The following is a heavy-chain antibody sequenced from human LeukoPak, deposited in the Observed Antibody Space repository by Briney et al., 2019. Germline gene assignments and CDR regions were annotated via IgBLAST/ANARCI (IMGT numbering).Heavy chain of an antibody. J-gene: IGHJ4*02. Sequence: SETLSLTCTVSGGSISSGGYYWSWIRQHPGKGLEWIGYIYYIGTTYYNPSLKSRVIISVDTSKNQFSLKLSSVTAADTAVYYCARVSRWGQLVSNWGQGTLVTVSS. CDR3: ARVSRWGQLVSN. V-gene: IGHV4-30-4*08. CDR2: IYYIGTT. D-gene: IGHD1-26*01. CDR1: GGSISSGGYY.